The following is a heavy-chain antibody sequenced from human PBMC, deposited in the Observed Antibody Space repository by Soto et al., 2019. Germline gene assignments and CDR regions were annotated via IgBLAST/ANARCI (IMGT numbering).Heavy chain of an antibody. V-gene: IGHV1-2*04. CDR2: INPNGGVT. CDR3: ARESGGATATLDYYYFYMDV. J-gene: IGHJ6*03. Sequence: QVQLVQSGAEVKKPGASVTVSCRSSGDTFNDYYIHWVRQAPGQGLEWMGWINPNGGVTKYAQKFQGCVSMTRDTAIRTVDMQLSTLRSDDTAVYYCARESGGATATLDYYYFYMDVWGTGTTVTVSS. CDR1: GDTFNDYY. D-gene: IGHD5-12*01.